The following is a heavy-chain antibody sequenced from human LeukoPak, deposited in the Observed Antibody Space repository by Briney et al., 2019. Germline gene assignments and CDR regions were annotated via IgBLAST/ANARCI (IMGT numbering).Heavy chain of an antibody. Sequence: GGSLRLSCAASGFTFSNFAMHWVRQAPGKGLEWVAIISYDGSNKYYADSVKGRFTISRDNSKNTLYLQMNSLRAEDTAVYYCARVNYYDSSGYLLWGQGTLVTVSS. D-gene: IGHD3-22*01. J-gene: IGHJ4*02. CDR1: GFTFSNFA. V-gene: IGHV3-30*04. CDR2: ISYDGSNK. CDR3: ARVNYYDSSGYLL.